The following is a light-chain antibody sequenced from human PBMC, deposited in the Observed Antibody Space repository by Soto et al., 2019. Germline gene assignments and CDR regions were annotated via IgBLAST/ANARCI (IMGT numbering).Light chain of an antibody. J-gene: IGKJ5*01. CDR2: KAS. CDR3: QQSYSTRIT. CDR1: QTISSW. V-gene: IGKV1-5*03. Sequence: DIQMTQSPSTLSGSVGDRVTITFRASQTISSWLAWYQQKPGKAPKLLIYKASTLKSGVPSRFSGSGSGTEFTLTISSLQPEDFATYYCQQSYSTRITFGQGTRLEIK.